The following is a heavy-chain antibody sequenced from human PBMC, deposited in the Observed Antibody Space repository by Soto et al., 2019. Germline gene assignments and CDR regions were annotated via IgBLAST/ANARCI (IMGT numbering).Heavy chain of an antibody. J-gene: IGHJ4*02. CDR1: GFKFSSYG. D-gene: IGHD6-13*01. CDR2: ISAGTDTT. CDR3: ARGGAGRPHY. Sequence: EVQLVNSGGGLVQPGGSLRLSCAASGFKFSSYGMNWVRQAPGKGLEWVSYISAGTDTTNYADSVKGRFTISRDNAKSSLYLQLNSLRDDDTAVYYCARGGAGRPHYWGQGTLVIVSS. V-gene: IGHV3-48*02.